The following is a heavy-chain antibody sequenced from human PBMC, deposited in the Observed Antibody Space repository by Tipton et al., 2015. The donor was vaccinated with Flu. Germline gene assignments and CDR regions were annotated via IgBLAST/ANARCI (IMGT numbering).Heavy chain of an antibody. CDR3: ARLSYYDVDLKNFYFDY. J-gene: IGHJ4*02. Sequence: TLSLTCTVSGGSIGSTNYFCAWIRQPPGKRLELIGSIYPSGTPYYNPSLKSRVTISVDTSKSQFSLKLRSVTAADTAVYYCARLSYYDVDLKNFYFDYWGQGALVTVSS. CDR2: IYPSGTP. V-gene: IGHV4-39*01. D-gene: IGHD3-10*02. CDR1: GGSIGSTNYF.